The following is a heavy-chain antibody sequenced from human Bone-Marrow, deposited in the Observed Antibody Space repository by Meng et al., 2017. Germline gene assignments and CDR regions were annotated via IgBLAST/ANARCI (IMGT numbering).Heavy chain of an antibody. Sequence: GESRKTSCAASGFIFSSYEMNWVRQAPGKGLEWVSYISSSGSTIYYADTVKGRFTISRDNAKNSLYLQMKSLRAENTAVYYCARGYYDSSGYYYLPNTDYWGQGTLVTVSS. CDR1: GFIFSSYE. CDR2: ISSSGSTI. V-gene: IGHV3-48*03. CDR3: ARGYYDSSGYYYLPNTDY. J-gene: IGHJ4*02. D-gene: IGHD3-22*01.